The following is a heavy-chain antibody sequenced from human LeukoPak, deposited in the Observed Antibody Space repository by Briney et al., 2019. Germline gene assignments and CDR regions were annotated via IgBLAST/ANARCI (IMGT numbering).Heavy chain of an antibody. CDR2: ISSSGSTI. Sequence: PGGSLRLSGAASGFTFSSYEMNWARQAPGKGLEWVSYISSSGSTIYYADSVKGRFTISRDNATNSLYLQMNSLRAEDTAVYYCARDSVRDGCNPRDFDYWGQGTLVTVSS. CDR1: GFTFSSYE. V-gene: IGHV3-48*03. D-gene: IGHD5-24*01. J-gene: IGHJ4*02. CDR3: ARDSVRDGCNPRDFDY.